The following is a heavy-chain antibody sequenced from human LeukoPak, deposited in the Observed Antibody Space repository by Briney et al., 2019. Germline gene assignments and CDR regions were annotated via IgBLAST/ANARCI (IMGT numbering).Heavy chain of an antibody. CDR1: GFTFGDYG. J-gene: IGHJ4*02. V-gene: IGHV3-49*04. D-gene: IGHD1-26*01. CDR2: IRSKTYGGTT. Sequence: GGSLRLSCTTSGFTFGDYGLIWVRQAPGKGLEWVGFIRSKTYGGTTEYAASVKGRFTISRDDSKSIAYLQMNSLRAEDTALYYCAKDIGSGSYYHFDYWGQGTLVTVSS. CDR3: AKDIGSGSYYHFDY.